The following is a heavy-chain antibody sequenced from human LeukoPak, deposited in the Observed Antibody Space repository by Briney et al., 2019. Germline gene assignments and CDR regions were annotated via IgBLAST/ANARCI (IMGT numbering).Heavy chain of an antibody. CDR1: GFTFSSYP. J-gene: IGHJ4*02. Sequence: AGGSVRLSCAASGFTFSSYPMSWVRQAPGKGLEWVSAISGSGGSTYYADSVKGRFTISRDNSKNTLYLQMNSLRAEDTAVYYCAKGLGLAVAGIDYWGQGTLVTVSS. CDR3: AKGLGLAVAGIDY. CDR2: ISGSGGST. D-gene: IGHD6-19*01. V-gene: IGHV3-23*01.